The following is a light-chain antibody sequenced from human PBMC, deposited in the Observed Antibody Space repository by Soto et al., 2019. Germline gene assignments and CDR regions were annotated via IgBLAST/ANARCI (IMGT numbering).Light chain of an antibody. CDR3: QQYNSYSIP. CDR1: QSISSW. CDR2: KAS. Sequence: DIQMTQSPSTLSASVGDRVTITCRASQSISSWLAWYQQKPGKAPKLLIYKASSLESGVPSRFSGSGSGTEFTLTISSLQPDDFATYYCQQYNSYSIPFGQGTRLETK. J-gene: IGKJ5*01. V-gene: IGKV1-5*03.